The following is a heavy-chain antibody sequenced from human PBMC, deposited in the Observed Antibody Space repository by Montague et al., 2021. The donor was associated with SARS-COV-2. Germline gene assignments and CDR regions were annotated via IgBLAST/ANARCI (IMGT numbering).Heavy chain of an antibody. CDR1: GFSLSTSGMC. V-gene: IGHV2-70*01. CDR3: ARTPHGDYSALFDY. D-gene: IGHD4-17*01. CDR2: XNWRDEK. Sequence: PALVKPTQTLTLTCTFSGFSLSTSGMCVSWIRQPPGKALEWLALXNWRDEKYYSTSLKARLTISKDTSKNQVVLTMTNMDPLDTATYYCARTPHGDYSALFDYWGQGILVTVSP. J-gene: IGHJ4*02.